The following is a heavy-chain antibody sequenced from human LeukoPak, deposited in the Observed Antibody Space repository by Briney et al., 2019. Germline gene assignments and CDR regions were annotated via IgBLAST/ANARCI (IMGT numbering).Heavy chain of an antibody. J-gene: IGHJ4*02. V-gene: IGHV3-7*01. CDR3: ARETTHGYFDY. CDR1: GFTFSSYA. D-gene: IGHD1-1*01. Sequence: PGGSLRLSCAASGFTFSSYAMSWVRQVPGKGLEWVANIKQDGSEKYYVDSVKGRFTISRDNAKNSLYLQMNSLRAEDTAVYYCARETTHGYFDYWGQGTLVTVSS. CDR2: IKQDGSEK.